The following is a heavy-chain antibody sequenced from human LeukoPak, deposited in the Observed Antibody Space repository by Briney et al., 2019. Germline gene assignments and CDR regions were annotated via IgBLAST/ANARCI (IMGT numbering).Heavy chain of an antibody. D-gene: IGHD3-22*01. CDR1: GSSLNTRGVG. J-gene: IGHJ4*02. V-gene: IGHV2-5*02. CDR2: IYWDDDR. CDR3: AHRKNYYDSSVFDN. Sequence: SGPTLVNPTQTLTLTCTFSGSSLNTRGVGGGWVRQPPGRALEWLALIYWDDDRRYSPSLKSRLTITKDTSKNQVVLTMTNMDPVDTATYFCAHRKNYYDSSVFDNWGQGTLVTVSS.